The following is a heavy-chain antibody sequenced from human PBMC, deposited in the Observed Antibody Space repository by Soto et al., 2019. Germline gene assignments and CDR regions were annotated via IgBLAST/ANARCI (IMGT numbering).Heavy chain of an antibody. CDR2: INPIGGST. CDR3: AIDFYDTSGWGY. J-gene: IGHJ4*02. V-gene: IGHV1-46*01. D-gene: IGHD3-22*01. Sequence: QVQLVQSGAEVKKPGASVKVSCKASGYTFSSYNIHWVRQAPGQGLEWMGIINPIGGSTNYEQKFQGRISMTRDTSTSTGYMELSSLRSEDTAVYYCAIDFYDTSGWGYWGQGTLVTVSS. CDR1: GYTFSSYN.